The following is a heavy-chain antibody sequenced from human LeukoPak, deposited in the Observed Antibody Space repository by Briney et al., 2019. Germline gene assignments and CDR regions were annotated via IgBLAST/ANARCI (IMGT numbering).Heavy chain of an antibody. CDR2: FYISGST. D-gene: IGHD4-11*01. CDR1: GGSISSYY. J-gene: IGHJ4*02. CDR3: ARDFLLQSKGLFDY. Sequence: SETLSLTCTVSGGSISSYYWSWIRQPAGKGLEWIGRFYISGSTNYNPSLKSRVTMSVDTSKNLFSLRLNSVTAADTAVYYCARDFLLQSKGLFDYWGQGTLVTVSS. V-gene: IGHV4-4*07.